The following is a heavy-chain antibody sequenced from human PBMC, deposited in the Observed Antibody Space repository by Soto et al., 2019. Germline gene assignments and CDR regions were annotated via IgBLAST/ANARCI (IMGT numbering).Heavy chain of an antibody. Sequence: EVQLVESGGGLVQPGGSLRLSCAASGFTFRNYWMSWVRQAPGKGLEWVANIQQDGRDKYYVDSVRGRFTISRDNARNSLYLQMNSRRAEDTAVYYCARGVDDYADYRFDYWGQGTLVTVSS. CDR1: GFTFRNYW. CDR2: IQQDGRDK. D-gene: IGHD4-17*01. V-gene: IGHV3-7*01. J-gene: IGHJ4*02. CDR3: ARGVDDYADYRFDY.